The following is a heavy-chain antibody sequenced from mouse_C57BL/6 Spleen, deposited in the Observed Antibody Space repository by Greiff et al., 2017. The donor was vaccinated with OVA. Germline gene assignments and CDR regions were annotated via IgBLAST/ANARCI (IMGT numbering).Heavy chain of an antibody. CDR3: AREEVVAPD. J-gene: IGHJ2*01. V-gene: IGHV1-82*01. CDR1: GYAFSSSW. CDR2: IYPGDGDT. Sequence: QVQLQQSGPELVKPGASVKISCKASGYAFSSSWMNWVKQRPGTGLEWIGRIYPGDGDTNYNGKFKGKATLTADKSSSTAYMQLSSLTSEDSAVYFCAREEVVAPDWGQGTTLTVSS. D-gene: IGHD1-1*01.